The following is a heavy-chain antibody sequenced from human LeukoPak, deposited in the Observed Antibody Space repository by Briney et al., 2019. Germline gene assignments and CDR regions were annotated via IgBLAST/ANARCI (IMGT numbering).Heavy chain of an antibody. CDR3: ARDRWQWLVDY. J-gene: IGHJ4*02. CDR2: IKQDGSDK. CDR1: GFTFSNYW. D-gene: IGHD6-19*01. V-gene: IGHV3-7*01. Sequence: PGGSLRLSCAASGFTFSNYWMSWIRQAPGKGPEWVASIKQDGSDKRYVDSVRGRFTISRDNAKNSLYLQMNSLRAEDTAVYYCARDRWQWLVDYWGQGTLVTVSS.